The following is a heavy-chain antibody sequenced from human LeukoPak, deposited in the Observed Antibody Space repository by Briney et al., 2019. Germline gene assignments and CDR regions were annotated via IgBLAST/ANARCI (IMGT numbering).Heavy chain of an antibody. CDR1: GFTFSSYA. J-gene: IGHJ6*03. CDR3: ARGAYNYMDV. CDR2: IRYDGTNE. V-gene: IGHV3-30*02. Sequence: GGSLRLSCAASGFTFSSYAMSWVRQAPGKGLEWVAFIRYDGTNEYYADSVKGRFTISRDASKYTLYLHMNSLRAEDTAVYYCARGAYNYMDVWGKGTTVTVS. D-gene: IGHD3-16*01.